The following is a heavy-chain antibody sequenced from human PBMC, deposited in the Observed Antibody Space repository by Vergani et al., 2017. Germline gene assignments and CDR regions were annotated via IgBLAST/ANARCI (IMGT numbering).Heavy chain of an antibody. Sequence: EVQLVESGGGLVQPGGSLRLSCVASGFTFRLYTMNWVRQGPGKGLEWLSYISSSSAAINYADSVKGRFTISRDNAKNSLYLQMNSLRAEDTAVYYCAKERDDSNYGFDYWGQGTLVTVSS. CDR3: AKERDDSNYGFDY. CDR2: ISSSSAAI. J-gene: IGHJ4*02. V-gene: IGHV3-48*01. CDR1: GFTFRLYT. D-gene: IGHD4-11*01.